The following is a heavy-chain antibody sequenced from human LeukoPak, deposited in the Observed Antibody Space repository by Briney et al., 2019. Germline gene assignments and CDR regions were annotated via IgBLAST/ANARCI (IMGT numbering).Heavy chain of an antibody. CDR2: INPNSGDT. CDR1: GYTFTGYY. J-gene: IGHJ4*02. CDR3: ARDVWGVGAPRLDY. D-gene: IGHD3-16*01. V-gene: IGHV1-2*02. Sequence: GASVKVSCKASGYTFTGYYMHWVRQAPGQGLEWMGWINPNSGDTNFAQKFQGRVTMARDTSISTAYMELSRLRSDDTAVYYCARDVWGVGAPRLDYWGQGTLVTVSS.